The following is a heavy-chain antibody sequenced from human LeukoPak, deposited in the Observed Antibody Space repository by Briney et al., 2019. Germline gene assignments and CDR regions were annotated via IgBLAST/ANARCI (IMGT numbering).Heavy chain of an antibody. D-gene: IGHD6-19*01. V-gene: IGHV3-23*01. CDR2: ITGNGVGT. J-gene: IGHJ4*02. CDR1: GFTFSGYA. CDR3: AKRVSGWYQIDY. Sequence: TEGSLRLSCAASGFTFSGYAMSWVREAPGKGLEWVSAITGNGVGTYYADSVKGRFTIPRDNSKNTLYLQMNSLRADDTAVYYCAKRVSGWYQIDYWGQGTLVTVSS.